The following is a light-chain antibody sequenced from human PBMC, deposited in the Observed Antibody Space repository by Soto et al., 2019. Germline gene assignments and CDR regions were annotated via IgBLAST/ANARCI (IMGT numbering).Light chain of an antibody. CDR3: QEYADHRT. CDR2: MAS. Sequence: DIQMTQSPSTLSASVGDRVSITCRTSQNINSRLAWYQQKPGKAPKLLIYMASSLQRGVPSRFSGSGSGTEFILTSSMLPPDYGATYCCQEYADHRTFGQGTKLEMK. CDR1: QNINSR. V-gene: IGKV1-5*03. J-gene: IGKJ2*02.